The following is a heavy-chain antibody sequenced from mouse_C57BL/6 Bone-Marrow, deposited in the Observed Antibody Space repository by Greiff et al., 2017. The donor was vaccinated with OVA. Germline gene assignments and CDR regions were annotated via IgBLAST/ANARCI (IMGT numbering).Heavy chain of an antibody. CDR3: ARLRSTRGPFSY. J-gene: IGHJ3*01. D-gene: IGHD2-1*01. V-gene: IGHV1-9*01. Sequence: QVQLKQSGAELMKPGASVKLSCKATGYTFTGYWIEWVKQRPGHGLEWIGEILPGSGSTNYNEKFKGKATFTADTSSNTAYMQLSSRTTEVSAMYYCARLRSTRGPFSYWGQGALVTVSA. CDR1: GYTFTGYW. CDR2: ILPGSGST.